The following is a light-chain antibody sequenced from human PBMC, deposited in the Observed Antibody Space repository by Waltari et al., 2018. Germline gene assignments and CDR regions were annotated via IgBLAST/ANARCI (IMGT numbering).Light chain of an antibody. CDR1: NLGDHH. V-gene: IGLV3-1*01. CDR3: QAWDSSTAV. Sequence: SYELTQTPSVSVSPGQTARITCSGDNLGDHHPCWYQQKPGQSPVLVIYQDSKRPSGIPERFSGSNSGNTATLTISGTQAMDEADYYCQAWDSSTAVFGGGTKLTVL. CDR2: QDS. J-gene: IGLJ2*01.